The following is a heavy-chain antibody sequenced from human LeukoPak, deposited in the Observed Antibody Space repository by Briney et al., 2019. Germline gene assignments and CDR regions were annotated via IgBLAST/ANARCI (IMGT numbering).Heavy chain of an antibody. CDR2: IYTSGST. Sequence: ASETLSLTCTVSGGSISCYYWSWIRQPAGMGLEWIGRIYTSGSTNYNPSLKSRVTMSVDTSKNQFSLKLSSVTAADTAVYYCARLYRYYDYVWGSADAFDIWGQGTMVTVSS. CDR1: GGSISCYY. CDR3: ARLYRYYDYVWGSADAFDI. D-gene: IGHD3-16*01. V-gene: IGHV4-4*07. J-gene: IGHJ3*02.